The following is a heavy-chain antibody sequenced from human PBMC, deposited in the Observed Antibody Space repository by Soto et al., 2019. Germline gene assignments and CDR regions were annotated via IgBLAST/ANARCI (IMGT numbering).Heavy chain of an antibody. V-gene: IGHV1-3*01. Sequence: ASVKVSCKASGDTFTSYAMHWVRQAPGQRLEWMGWINAGNGNTKYSQKFQGRVTITRDTSASTAYMELSSLRSEDTAVYYCAGSSGWYENWFDPWGQGTLVTVYS. CDR2: INAGNGNT. J-gene: IGHJ5*02. D-gene: IGHD6-19*01. CDR3: AGSSGWYENWFDP. CDR1: GDTFTSYA.